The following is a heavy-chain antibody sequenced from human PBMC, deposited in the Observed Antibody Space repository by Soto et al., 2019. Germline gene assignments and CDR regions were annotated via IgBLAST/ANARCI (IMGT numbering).Heavy chain of an antibody. D-gene: IGHD3-10*01. CDR3: ARDWFEIDY. CDR2: INPYNGNT. CDR1: GYTFTSYG. Sequence: QVQLLQSGAEVKKPGASVKVSCKASGYTFTSYGISWVRQAPGQGLGWMGWINPYNGNTNYAQKLQGSVTMTTDTYTNPAYMELSSRRDDDTAVYYGARDWFEIDYWGQGTLVTVSS. V-gene: IGHV1-18*01. J-gene: IGHJ4*02.